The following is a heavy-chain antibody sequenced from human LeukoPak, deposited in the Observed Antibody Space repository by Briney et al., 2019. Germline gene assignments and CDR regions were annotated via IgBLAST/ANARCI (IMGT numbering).Heavy chain of an antibody. J-gene: IGHJ3*02. Sequence: SQTLSLTCAISGDSVSSNSAAWNWIRQSPSRGLEWLGRTYYRSNWYHDYAISVKSRITINPDTSKNQFSLQLNSVTPEDTAVYHCVRDAGIGLDAFDIWGQGTMVTVSS. CDR3: VRDAGIGLDAFDI. D-gene: IGHD6-13*01. CDR2: TYYRSNWYH. V-gene: IGHV6-1*01. CDR1: GDSVSSNSAA.